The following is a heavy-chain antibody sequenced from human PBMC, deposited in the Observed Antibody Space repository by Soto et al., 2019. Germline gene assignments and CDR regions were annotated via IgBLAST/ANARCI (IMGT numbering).Heavy chain of an antibody. D-gene: IGHD3-10*01. J-gene: IGHJ6*02. CDR1: GFSLTTRGVG. Sequence: QITLKESGPTLVRPTQTLTLTCSFPGFSLTTRGVGVSWIRHPPGKALAGLALIYWDNNKRYSQSLKDRPTITNDTSKNQVVLTMTNVDPVDTATYSCAHIKGVLWGVAYYHNGMDVWAPGTTVTVSS. V-gene: IGHV2-5*02. CDR2: IYWDNNK. CDR3: AHIKGVLWGVAYYHNGMDV.